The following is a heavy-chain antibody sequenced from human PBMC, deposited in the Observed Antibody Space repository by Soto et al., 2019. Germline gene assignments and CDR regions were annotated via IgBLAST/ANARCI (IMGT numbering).Heavy chain of an antibody. CDR1: VGTFSIYA. V-gene: IGHV1-69*01. Sequence: QVQLVQSGAEVKKPGSSVKVSCKAPVGTFSIYAISWVRQAPGQGLEWMGGSVPIFGTANYAQKFQGRVTITADEYTSTAYMELSSLRSEDTAVYYCASPSRPIVVVVAATGTRCYYGMDVWGQGTTVTVSS. D-gene: IGHD2-15*01. J-gene: IGHJ6*02. CDR2: SVPIFGTA. CDR3: ASPSRPIVVVVAATGTRCYYGMDV.